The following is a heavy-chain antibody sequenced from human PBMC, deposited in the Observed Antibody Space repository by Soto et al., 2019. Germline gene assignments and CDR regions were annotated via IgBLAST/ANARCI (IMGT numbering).Heavy chain of an antibody. J-gene: IGHJ6*02. CDR3: ARDRDVDYDFWSGYSPYYYYYGMDV. Sequence: SETLSLTCTVSGGSISSGDYYWSWIRQPPGKGLEWIGYIYYSGSTYYNPSLKSRVTISVDTSKNQFSLKLSSVTAADTAVYYCARDRDVDYDFWSGYSPYYYYYGMDVWGQGTTVTVSS. CDR2: IYYSGST. CDR1: GGSISSGDYY. V-gene: IGHV4-30-4*01. D-gene: IGHD3-3*01.